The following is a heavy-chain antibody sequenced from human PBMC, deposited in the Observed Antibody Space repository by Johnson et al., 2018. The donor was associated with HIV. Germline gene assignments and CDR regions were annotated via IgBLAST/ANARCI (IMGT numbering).Heavy chain of an antibody. J-gene: IGHJ3*02. CDR2: IKQDGSEK. CDR1: RFTFTNYA. Sequence: VQLVESGGGVVQPGRSLRLSCAASRFTFTNYAMHWVRQAPGKGLEWVANIKQDGSEKYYVDSVKGRFTISRDNAKSSLFLQMNSLRADDTAVYYCARGYNSAFDIWGQGTMVTVSS. V-gene: IGHV3-7*01. CDR3: ARGYNSAFDI. D-gene: IGHD1-1*01.